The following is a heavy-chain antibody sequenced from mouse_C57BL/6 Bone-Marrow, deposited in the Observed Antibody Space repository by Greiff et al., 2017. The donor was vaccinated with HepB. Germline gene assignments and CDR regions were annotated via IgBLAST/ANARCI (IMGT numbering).Heavy chain of an antibody. CDR1: GFTFSSYA. CDR3: TRDPYGTDGMDY. Sequence: EVKLVESGEGLVKPGGSLKLSCAASGFTFSSYAMSWVRQTPEKRLEWVAYISSGGGYIYYADTVKGRFTISRDNARNTLYLQMSSLKSEDTAMYYCTRDPYGTDGMDYWGQGTSVTVSS. J-gene: IGHJ4*01. D-gene: IGHD1-1*02. CDR2: ISSGGGYI. V-gene: IGHV5-9-1*02.